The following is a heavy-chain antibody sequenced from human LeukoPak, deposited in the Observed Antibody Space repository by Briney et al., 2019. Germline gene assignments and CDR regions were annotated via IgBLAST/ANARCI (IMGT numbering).Heavy chain of an antibody. CDR3: ARGFIPRGYCSSTSCYGLGIDY. J-gene: IGHJ4*02. V-gene: IGHV1-2*02. D-gene: IGHD2-2*01. CDR2: INPNSGGT. CDR1: GYTFTGYY. Sequence: WASVKVSCKTSGYTFTGYYMHWVRQAPGQGLEWMGWINPNSGGTNYAQKFQDRVSMTRDTSISTAYMHLSRLRSDDTAVYYCARGFIPRGYCSSTSCYGLGIDYWGQGTLVTVSS.